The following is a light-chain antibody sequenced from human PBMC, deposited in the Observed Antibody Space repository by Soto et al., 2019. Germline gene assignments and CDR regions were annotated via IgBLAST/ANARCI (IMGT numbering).Light chain of an antibody. CDR2: GAS. CDR1: QRVSSSY. CDR3: QQYGSSPPCT. V-gene: IGKV3-20*01. Sequence: EMVLTQSPGTLSLSPGERATLSCRASQRVSSSYLAWYQQKPGQAPRLLIYGASSKATSIPDRFSGSGCVTDFPLTISRLESEDFAVYYCQQYGSSPPCTVGPGTKVDIK. J-gene: IGKJ3*01.